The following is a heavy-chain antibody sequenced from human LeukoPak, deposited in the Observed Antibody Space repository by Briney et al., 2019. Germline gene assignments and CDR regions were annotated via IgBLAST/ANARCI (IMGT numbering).Heavy chain of an antibody. V-gene: IGHV1-18*01. J-gene: IGHJ6*03. Sequence: ASVKVSCKASGYTFTSYGISWVRQAPGQGLEWMGWISAYNGNTNYAQKLQGRVTITRNTSISTAYMELSSLRSEDTAVYYCARGDSGYDGNYYYYYYMDVWGKGTTVTVSS. CDR2: ISAYNGNT. CDR3: ARGDSGYDGNYYYYYYMDV. D-gene: IGHD5-12*01. CDR1: GYTFTSYG.